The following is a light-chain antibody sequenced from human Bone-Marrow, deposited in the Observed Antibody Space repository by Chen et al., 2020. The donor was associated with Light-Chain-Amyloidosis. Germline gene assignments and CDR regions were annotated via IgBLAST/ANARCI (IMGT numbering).Light chain of an antibody. V-gene: IGLV1-51*01. CDR3: GAWDSSLRDYV. CDR1: SSNIGSNY. CDR2: DSN. Sequence: QSVLRQPPSVSAAAGQKVTISCSGYSSNIGSNYVSWYQQFPGTAPKLLIYDSNKRPSGIPDRISGSKSGTSATLGITGLQTGDEADYYCGAWDSSLRDYVFGRGTKVTVL. J-gene: IGLJ1*01.